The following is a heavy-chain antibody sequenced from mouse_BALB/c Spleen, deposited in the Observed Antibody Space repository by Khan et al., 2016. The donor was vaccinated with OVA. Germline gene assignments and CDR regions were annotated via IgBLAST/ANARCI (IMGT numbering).Heavy chain of an antibody. J-gene: IGHJ3*01. Sequence: VQLVQSGPELKKPGETVKISCKASGYTFPDYSMHWLKQAPGKGLKWMGWINTETVEPTYADDFKGRFAFSLETSASTAYLQINNLKNEDTATYFCARGYYGSWGQGTLVTVSA. CDR2: INTETVEP. D-gene: IGHD1-1*01. CDR3: ARGYYGS. CDR1: GYTFPDYS. V-gene: IGHV9-2-1*01.